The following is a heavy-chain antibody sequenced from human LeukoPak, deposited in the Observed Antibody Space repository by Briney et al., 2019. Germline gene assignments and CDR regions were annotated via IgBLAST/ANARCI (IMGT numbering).Heavy chain of an antibody. CDR1: GFTFSTYS. V-gene: IGHV3-21*01. D-gene: IGHD3-22*01. J-gene: IGHJ4*02. CDR3: ARFITGPYYFDH. CDR2: ISSSSTYI. Sequence: GGSLRLSCAASGFTFSTYSTNWVRQAPGKGLEWVSSISSSSTYIYYADSVKGRFTISRDNAKNSLYLQMNSLRAEDTAVYYCARFITGPYYFDHWGQGTLVTVSS.